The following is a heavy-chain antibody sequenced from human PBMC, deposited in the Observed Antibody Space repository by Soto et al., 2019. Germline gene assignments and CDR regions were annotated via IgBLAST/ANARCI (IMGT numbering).Heavy chain of an antibody. Sequence: VASVKVSCKASGFTFTSSAVQWVRQARGQRLEWIGWIVVGSGNTNYAQKFQERVTITRDMSTSTAYMELSSLRSEDTAVYYCAADGAGGVAAQDWGQGTLVTVSS. D-gene: IGHD6-6*01. CDR1: GFTFTSSA. V-gene: IGHV1-58*01. CDR2: IVVGSGNT. J-gene: IGHJ4*02. CDR3: AADGAGGVAAQD.